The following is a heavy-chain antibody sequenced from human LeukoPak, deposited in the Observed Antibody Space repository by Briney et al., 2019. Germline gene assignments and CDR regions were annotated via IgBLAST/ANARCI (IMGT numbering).Heavy chain of an antibody. CDR2: INSDGSST. CDR3: ARSEGTTWIQLWSPFDY. Sequence: PGGSLRLSCAASGSTFSSYWMHWVRQAPGKGLVWVSRINSDGSSTSYADSVKGRFTISRDNAKNTLYLQMNSLRAEDTAVYYCARSEGTTWIQLWSPFDYWGQGTLVTVSS. D-gene: IGHD5-18*01. V-gene: IGHV3-74*01. J-gene: IGHJ4*02. CDR1: GSTFSSYW.